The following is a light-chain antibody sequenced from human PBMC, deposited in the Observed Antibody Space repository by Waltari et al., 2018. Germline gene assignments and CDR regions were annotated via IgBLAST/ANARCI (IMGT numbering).Light chain of an antibody. CDR1: SGHSSTI. Sequence: QLVLTQSPSASASLGASVKLTCTLSSGHSSTIIAWLQQQPGKGPRYLMQVNSDGSHRKGDEIPDRLAGSSSGAERYLTISSLQSEDEADYYCETGGHGTWVFGGGTKLTIL. V-gene: IGLV4-69*01. J-gene: IGLJ3*02. CDR3: ETGGHGTWV. CDR2: VNSDGSH.